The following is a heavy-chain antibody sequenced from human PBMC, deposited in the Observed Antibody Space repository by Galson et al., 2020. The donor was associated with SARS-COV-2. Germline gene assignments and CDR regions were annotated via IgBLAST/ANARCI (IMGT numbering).Heavy chain of an antibody. CDR2: ISSDGSNK. CDR3: ARDNDDIWSAYYGQTFFDY. D-gene: IGHD3-3*01. J-gene: IGHJ4*02. CDR1: GFTFSSYT. Sequence: QLGESLKISCTASGFTFSSYTIHWVRQAPGKGLEWVAVISSDGSNKYYADSVKGRLTISIDNSKNTLYLQMNSLRAEDTAVYYCARDNDDIWSAYYGQTFFDYWGQGTLVTVSS. V-gene: IGHV3-30*04.